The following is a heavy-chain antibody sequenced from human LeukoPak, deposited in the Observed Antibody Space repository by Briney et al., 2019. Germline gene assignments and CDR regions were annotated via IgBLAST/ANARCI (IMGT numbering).Heavy chain of an antibody. CDR3: ANNPVEAWAIDAFDI. CDR1: GFTFGTYG. J-gene: IGHJ3*02. V-gene: IGHV3-30*18. D-gene: IGHD1-26*01. CDR2: ISYDGSNK. Sequence: KPGGSLRLSCAASGFTFGTYGMNWVRQAPGKGLEWVAVISYDGSNKYYADSVKGRFTISRDNSKNTLYLQMNSLRAEDTAVYYCANNPVEAWAIDAFDIWGQGTMVTVSS.